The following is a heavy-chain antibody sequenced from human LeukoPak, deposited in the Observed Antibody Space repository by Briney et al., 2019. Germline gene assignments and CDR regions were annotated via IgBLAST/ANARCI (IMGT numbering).Heavy chain of an antibody. Sequence: SETLSLTCTVSGGSINSYYWSWIRQPPGKGLEWVGYIYYSGSPTYSPSLKSRVAISIHTSKKHFSLNLISVSAADTAVYYCVRSIVVAGFVSDYYYYGMDVWGQGTTVTVSS. D-gene: IGHD6-19*01. CDR1: GGSINSYY. CDR2: IYYSGSP. J-gene: IGHJ6*02. V-gene: IGHV4-59*08. CDR3: VRSIVVAGFVSDYYYYGMDV.